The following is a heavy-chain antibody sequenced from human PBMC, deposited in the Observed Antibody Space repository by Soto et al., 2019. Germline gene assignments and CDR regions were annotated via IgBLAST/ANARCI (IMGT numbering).Heavy chain of an antibody. D-gene: IGHD6-13*01. J-gene: IGHJ3*02. CDR3: ASGTGYSTPRAFDI. CDR2: IIPIFGTA. CDR1: GGTFSSYA. V-gene: IGHV1-69*13. Sequence: SVKVSCKASGGTFSSYAISWVRQAPGQGLEWMGGIIPIFGTANYAQKFQGRVTITADESTSTAYMELSSLRSEDTAVYYCASGTGYSTPRAFDIWGQGTMVTVS.